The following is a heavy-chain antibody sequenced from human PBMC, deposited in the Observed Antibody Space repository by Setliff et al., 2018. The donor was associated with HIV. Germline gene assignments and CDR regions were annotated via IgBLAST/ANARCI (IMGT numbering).Heavy chain of an antibody. D-gene: IGHD6-19*01. CDR1: GFTFSSYG. Sequence: PAESMRLSCAASGFTFSSYGMPWVRQAPGKGLEWVAFLRYDGINKYYADSMKGRFTISRDNSKNTLYLQMNSLRAEDTAVYYCAKDLGQWPSGLDYWGQGTLVTVSS. CDR2: LRYDGINK. V-gene: IGHV3-30*02. J-gene: IGHJ4*02. CDR3: AKDLGQWPSGLDY.